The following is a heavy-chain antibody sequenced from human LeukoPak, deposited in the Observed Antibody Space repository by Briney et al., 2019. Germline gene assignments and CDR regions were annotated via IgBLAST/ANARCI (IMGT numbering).Heavy chain of an antibody. Sequence: SVKVSCKASGGTFSSYVISWVRQAPGQGLEWMGGIIPIFGTANYAQKFQGRVTITADESTSTAYMELSSLRSEDTAVYYCARGPIFGVVMAYYYYMDVWGKGTTVTVSS. CDR3: ARGPIFGVVMAYYYYMDV. V-gene: IGHV1-69*13. CDR1: GGTFSSYV. CDR2: IIPIFGTA. D-gene: IGHD3-3*01. J-gene: IGHJ6*03.